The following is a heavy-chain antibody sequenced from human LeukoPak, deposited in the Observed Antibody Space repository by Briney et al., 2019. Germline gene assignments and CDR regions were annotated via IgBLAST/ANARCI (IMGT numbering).Heavy chain of an antibody. V-gene: IGHV4-39*01. J-gene: IGHJ6*02. D-gene: IGHD2-2*02. CDR3: ARVDIVVVPAAIEAAHYYYYGMDV. CDR1: GGSISSSSYY. CDR2: IYYSGST. Sequence: SETLSLTCTVSGGSISSSSYYWGWIRQPPGKGLEWIGSIYYSGSTYYNPSLKSRVTISVDTSKNQFSLKLSSVTAADTAVYYCARVDIVVVPAAIEAAHYYYYGMDVWGQGTTVTVSS.